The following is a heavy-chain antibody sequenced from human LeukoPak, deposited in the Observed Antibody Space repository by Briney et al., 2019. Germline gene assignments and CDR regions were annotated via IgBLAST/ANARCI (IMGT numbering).Heavy chain of an antibody. V-gene: IGHV4-59*01. Sequence: SETLSLTCTISGASIDSYYWSWIRQPPGKGLEWIGYIYYSGSTNYNPSLKSRVTISVDTSKNQFSLKLSSVTAADTAVYYCARGTYYYYYYMDVWGKGTTVTISS. CDR3: ARGTYYYYYYMDV. CDR2: IYYSGST. CDR1: GASIDSYY. J-gene: IGHJ6*03. D-gene: IGHD2-2*01.